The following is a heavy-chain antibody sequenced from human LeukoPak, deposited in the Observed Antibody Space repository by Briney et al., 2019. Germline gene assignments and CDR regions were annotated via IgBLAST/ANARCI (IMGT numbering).Heavy chain of an antibody. CDR3: ARDATSYYDFWSGYPRSGAWFDP. D-gene: IGHD3-3*01. Sequence: PSETLSLTCTVSGGSISSSSYYWGWIRQPPGKGLEWIGSIYYSGSTYYNPSLKSRVTISVDTSKNQFSLKLSSVTAADTAVYYCARDATSYYDFWSGYPRSGAWFDPWGQGTLVTVSS. V-gene: IGHV4-39*07. J-gene: IGHJ5*02. CDR2: IYYSGST. CDR1: GGSISSSSYY.